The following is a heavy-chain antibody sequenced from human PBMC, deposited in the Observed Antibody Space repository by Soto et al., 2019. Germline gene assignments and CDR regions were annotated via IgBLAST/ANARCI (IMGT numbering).Heavy chain of an antibody. J-gene: IGHJ4*02. V-gene: IGHV3-74*01. CDR3: ARVGSTSWY. CDR1: GFTFSSYW. D-gene: IGHD6-6*01. Sequence: EVQLVESGGGLVQPGGSLRLSCAASGFTFSSYWMHWVRQPPGKGLVWVSRIDGAGRSTNYADSVKGRLTISRDNAKNTLYLQMNSLRAEDTAGYYCARVGSTSWYWGQGTLVTVSS. CDR2: IDGAGRST.